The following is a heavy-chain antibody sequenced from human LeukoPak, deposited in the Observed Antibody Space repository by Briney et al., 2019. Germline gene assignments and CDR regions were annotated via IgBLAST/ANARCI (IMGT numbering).Heavy chain of an antibody. Sequence: ASVKVSCKASGYTFTNYGITWVRQAPGQGLEWMGWISPNSGETNYAQQFQGRVTMTTDTSTSTAYMELSSLRSEDTAVYYCARVYCGGDCSPHFDYWGQGTLVTVSS. D-gene: IGHD2-21*02. CDR3: ARVYCGGDCSPHFDY. CDR2: ISPNSGET. J-gene: IGHJ4*02. V-gene: IGHV1-18*01. CDR1: GYTFTNYG.